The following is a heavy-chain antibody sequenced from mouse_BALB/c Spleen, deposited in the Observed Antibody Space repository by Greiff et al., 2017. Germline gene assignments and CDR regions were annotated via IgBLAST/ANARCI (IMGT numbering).Heavy chain of an antibody. CDR2: ISTYYGDA. V-gene: IGHV1S137*01. Sequence: VKLMESGAELVRPGVSVKISCKGSGYTFTDYAMHWVKQSHAKSLEWIGVISTYYGDASYNQKFKGKATMTVDKSSSTAYMELARLTSEDSAIYYCARESRTTMDYWGQGTSVTVSS. D-gene: IGHD1-1*01. CDR1: GYTFTDYA. J-gene: IGHJ4*01. CDR3: ARESRTTMDY.